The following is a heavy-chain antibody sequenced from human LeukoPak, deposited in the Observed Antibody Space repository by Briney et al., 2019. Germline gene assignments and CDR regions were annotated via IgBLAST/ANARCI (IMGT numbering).Heavy chain of an antibody. J-gene: IGHJ5*02. CDR1: GYSFTGYY. D-gene: IGHD3-10*01. CDR2: INPNSGGT. CDR3: ARGTPYGSGSYYWS. V-gene: IGHV1-2*02. Sequence: ASVKVSCKASGYSFTGYYMRWVRQAPGQGLEWMGWINPNSGGTNFAQKFQGRVTMTRDTSISTAYMELSRLRSDDTAVYYCARGTPYGSGSYYWSWGQGTLVTVSS.